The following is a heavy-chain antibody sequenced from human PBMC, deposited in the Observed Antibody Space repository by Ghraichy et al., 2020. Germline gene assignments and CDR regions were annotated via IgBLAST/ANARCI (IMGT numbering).Heavy chain of an antibody. Sequence: GGSLRLSCAASEFTFSAYAMSWVRLAPGKGLQWVSGVSGSGSGDSTYYSDSVKGRFTISRDNFKNTLYLQMNSLRAEDTAIYYCARNRGSSPWYPLDYWGQGALVTVSS. V-gene: IGHV3-23*01. CDR1: EFTFSAYA. CDR3: ARNRGSSPWYPLDY. D-gene: IGHD2-2*01. CDR2: VSGSGSGDST. J-gene: IGHJ4*02.